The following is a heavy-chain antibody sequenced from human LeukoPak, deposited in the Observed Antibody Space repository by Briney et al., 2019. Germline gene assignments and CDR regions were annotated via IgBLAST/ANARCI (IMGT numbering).Heavy chain of an antibody. CDR1: GFTFSSYW. V-gene: IGHV3-74*01. J-gene: IGHJ4*02. Sequence: GGSLRPSCATSGFTFSSYWMHWVRQAPGKGLVWVSRINSDGSSTSNADSVKGRFTISRDNAKNTLYLQMNSLRAEDTAVYYCARDSPVTHFDYWGQGTLVTVSS. CDR2: INSDGSST. D-gene: IGHD4-17*01. CDR3: ARDSPVTHFDY.